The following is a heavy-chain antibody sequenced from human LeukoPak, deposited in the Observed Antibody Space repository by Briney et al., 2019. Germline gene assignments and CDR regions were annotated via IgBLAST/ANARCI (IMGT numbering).Heavy chain of an antibody. V-gene: IGHV3-11*01. CDR3: ARGASLTNAEGEFDY. Sequence: PGGSLRLSCAASGFTFSDYYMSWIRQAPGKGLEWVSHISSSGSTIYYADSVKGRFTISRDNAKNSLYLQMNSLRAEDTAVYYCARGASLTNAEGEFDYWGQGTLVTVSS. J-gene: IGHJ4*02. CDR2: ISSSGSTI. CDR1: GFTFSDYY. D-gene: IGHD2-21*01.